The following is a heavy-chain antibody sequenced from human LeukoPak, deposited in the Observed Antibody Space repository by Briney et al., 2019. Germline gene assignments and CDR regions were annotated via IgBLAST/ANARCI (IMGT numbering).Heavy chain of an antibody. J-gene: IGHJ4*02. Sequence: PSETLSLTCAVSGGSISGYYWTWIRQPAGKGLEYIGRYYPNGSTNYNPSLKSRVTMSVDTSKNQFSLKLSSVTAADTAVYYCAREYQRWLLYYFDYWGQGTLVTVSS. D-gene: IGHD5-24*01. CDR3: AREYQRWLLYYFDY. V-gene: IGHV4-4*07. CDR1: GGSISGYY. CDR2: YYPNGST.